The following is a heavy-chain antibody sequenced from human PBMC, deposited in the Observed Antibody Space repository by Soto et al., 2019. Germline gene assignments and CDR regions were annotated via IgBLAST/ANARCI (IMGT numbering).Heavy chain of an antibody. Sequence: SETLSLTCTVSGGSISSGAFYWNWIRQHPGKGLEWIGYIHYSGSTYYDLSLKSRVTISVDTSENQFSLRLSSVTAADTAVYYCARMDTARYFFDYWGQGTLVTVSS. CDR1: GGSISSGAFY. CDR3: ARMDTARYFFDY. D-gene: IGHD2-21*02. J-gene: IGHJ4*02. V-gene: IGHV4-31*03. CDR2: IHYSGST.